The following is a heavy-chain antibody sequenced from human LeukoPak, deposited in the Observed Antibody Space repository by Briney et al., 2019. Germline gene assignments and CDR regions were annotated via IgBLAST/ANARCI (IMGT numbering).Heavy chain of an antibody. Sequence: SETLSLTCAVYGGSFSGYYWSWIRQLPGKGLEWIGEINHSGSTNYNPSLKSRVTISVDTSKNQFSLKLSSVTAADTAVYYCASSTGYNSSWYYYYGMDVWGQGTTVTVSS. CDR3: ASSTGYNSSWYYYYGMDV. J-gene: IGHJ6*02. CDR1: GGSFSGYY. D-gene: IGHD6-13*01. CDR2: INHSGST. V-gene: IGHV4-34*01.